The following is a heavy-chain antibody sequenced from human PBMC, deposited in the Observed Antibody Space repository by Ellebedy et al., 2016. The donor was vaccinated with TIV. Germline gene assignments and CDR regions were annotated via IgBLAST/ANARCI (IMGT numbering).Heavy chain of an antibody. CDR2: ISAYTGET. V-gene: IGHV1-18*01. J-gene: IGHJ4*02. D-gene: IGHD2-8*01. CDR3: ARDMVQGMVARYVWFDY. Sequence: ASVKVSCKASGYTFTRYIISWVRQVPGQRPEWMGWISAYTGETNFAQKFQGRVTLTIDTSTSTAYMELRSLRSDDTAVYYCARDMVQGMVARYVWFDYWGQGAQVTVSS. CDR1: GYTFTRYI.